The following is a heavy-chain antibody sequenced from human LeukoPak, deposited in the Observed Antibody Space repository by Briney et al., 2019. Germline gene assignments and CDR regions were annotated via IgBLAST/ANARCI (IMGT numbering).Heavy chain of an antibody. Sequence: ASVKVSCKASGYTFTSYGISWVRQAPGQGLEWMGWISAYNGNTNYAQKLQGRATMTTDTSTSTAYMELRSLRSDDTAVYYCARVVVPAAIQSGGGAFDIWGQGTMVTVSS. D-gene: IGHD2-2*02. CDR3: ARVVVPAAIQSGGGAFDI. J-gene: IGHJ3*02. CDR1: GYTFTSYG. V-gene: IGHV1-18*01. CDR2: ISAYNGNT.